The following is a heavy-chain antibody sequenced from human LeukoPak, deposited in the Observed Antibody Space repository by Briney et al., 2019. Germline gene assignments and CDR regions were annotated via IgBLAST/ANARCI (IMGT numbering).Heavy chain of an antibody. D-gene: IGHD5-24*01. Sequence: ASVKVSCKASGGTFSSYAISWVRQAPGQGLEWMGRIIPIFGIANYAQKFQGRVTITADKPTSTAYMELSSLRSEDTAVYYCARAPPRGDGYNLYWGQGTLVTVSS. CDR2: IIPIFGIA. CDR3: ARAPPRGDGYNLY. J-gene: IGHJ4*02. V-gene: IGHV1-69*04. CDR1: GGTFSSYA.